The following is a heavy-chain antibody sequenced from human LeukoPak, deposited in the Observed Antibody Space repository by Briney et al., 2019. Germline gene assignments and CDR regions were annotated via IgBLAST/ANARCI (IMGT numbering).Heavy chain of an antibody. J-gene: IGHJ6*03. CDR1: GYTFTGYY. Sequence: GASVKVSCKASGYTFTGYYMHWVRQAPGQGLEWMGWINPNSGGTNYAQKFQGRVTMTRDTSISTAYMELSRLRSDDAAVYYCARDIHYYYYMDVWGKGTTVTVSS. CDR2: INPNSGGT. CDR3: ARDIHYYYYMDV. V-gene: IGHV1-2*02.